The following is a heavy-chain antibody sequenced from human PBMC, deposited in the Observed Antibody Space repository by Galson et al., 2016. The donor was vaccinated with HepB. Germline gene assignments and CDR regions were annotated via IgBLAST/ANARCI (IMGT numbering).Heavy chain of an antibody. D-gene: IGHD3-10*01. J-gene: IGHJ4*02. CDR1: GFTFSSYS. CDR3: TKDPQLYVTRGVWDN. CDR2: ISSRSSTI. Sequence: SLRLSCAASGFTFSSYSMNWVRQAPGKGLEWVSYISSRSSTIYYADSLKGRFAISRDNSRDTLYLQMNSLRPEDTAVYYCTKDPQLYVTRGVWDNWGQGALVTVSS. V-gene: IGHV3-48*04.